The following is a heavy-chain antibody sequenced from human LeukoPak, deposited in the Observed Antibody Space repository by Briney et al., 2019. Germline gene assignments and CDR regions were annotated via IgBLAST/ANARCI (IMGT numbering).Heavy chain of an antibody. D-gene: IGHD3-16*01. V-gene: IGHV4-39*01. CDR1: GGSIISSTYF. CDR2: VYYSGAT. Sequence: PSETLSLTCIVSGGSIISSTYFWGWIRQPPGKGLEWIGSVYYSGATYYNPSLKSRVTISADTSKNQFSLRLTSVTAADTAVYYCASLTYSARDYWGQGTLVTVSS. J-gene: IGHJ4*02. CDR3: ASLTYSARDY.